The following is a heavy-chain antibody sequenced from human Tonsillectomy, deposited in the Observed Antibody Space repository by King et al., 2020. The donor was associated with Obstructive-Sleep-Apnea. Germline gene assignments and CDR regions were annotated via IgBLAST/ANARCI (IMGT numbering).Heavy chain of an antibody. CDR1: GCSISSRSYY. Sequence: QLQESGPGLVKPSETLSLTCTVSGCSISSRSYYWGWIRQPPGKGLEWIGSIYYSGSTYYNPSLKIRVTISVDTSKNQFSLKLSSVTAADTAVYYCAREGDIVVVPAANMDVWGQGTTVTVSS. CDR3: AREGDIVVVPAANMDV. CDR2: IYYSGST. J-gene: IGHJ6*02. V-gene: IGHV4-39*07. D-gene: IGHD2-2*01.